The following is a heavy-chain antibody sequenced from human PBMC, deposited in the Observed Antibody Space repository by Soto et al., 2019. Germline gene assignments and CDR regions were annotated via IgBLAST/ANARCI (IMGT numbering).Heavy chain of an antibody. J-gene: IGHJ4*02. V-gene: IGHV4-59*01. CDR1: GASISSYY. CDR2: IYYTGRT. Sequence: QVQLQESGPGLVKPSETLSLTCTVSGASISSYYWSWIRQPPGKGLEWIGYIYYTGRTKYNPSFKSRVTISVDTSKNQFSLKLSSVTAADTAVYYCARAANLPYDSNAYYVCWGQGTLVTVAT. CDR3: ARAANLPYDSNAYYVC. D-gene: IGHD3-22*01.